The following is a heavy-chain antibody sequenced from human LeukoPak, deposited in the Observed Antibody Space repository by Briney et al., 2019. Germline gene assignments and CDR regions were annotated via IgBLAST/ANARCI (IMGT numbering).Heavy chain of an antibody. Sequence: SETLSLTCTVSGGSISSGSYYWRWIRQPAGTGLEWIGRIYTSGSTNYNPSLKSRVTISVDTSKNQFSLKLSSVTAADTAVYYCAGGGRYYYDSSGYYYRPRDAFDIWGQGTMVTVSS. CDR1: GGSISSGSYY. CDR3: AGGGRYYYDSSGYYYRPRDAFDI. D-gene: IGHD3-22*01. V-gene: IGHV4-61*02. J-gene: IGHJ3*02. CDR2: IYTSGST.